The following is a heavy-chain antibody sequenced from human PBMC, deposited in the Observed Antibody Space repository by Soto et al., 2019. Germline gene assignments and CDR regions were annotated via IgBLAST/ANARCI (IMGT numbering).Heavy chain of an antibody. CDR2: IYYSGST. Sequence: SETLSLTCKVSGAPISSGDYYWSWVRQAPGKGLEWIGSIYYSGSTYYNPSLKSRVTISVDTSKNQFSLKLSSVTAADTAVYYCARIAMLITGTHNWFDPWGQGTLVTFSS. CDR1: GAPISSGDYY. D-gene: IGHD1-7*01. V-gene: IGHV4-39*01. J-gene: IGHJ5*02. CDR3: ARIAMLITGTHNWFDP.